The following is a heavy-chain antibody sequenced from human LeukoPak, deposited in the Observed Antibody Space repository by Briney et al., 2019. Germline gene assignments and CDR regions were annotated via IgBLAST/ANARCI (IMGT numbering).Heavy chain of an antibody. J-gene: IGHJ4*02. CDR3: ASSSMRARGYHFDY. CDR2: IRYDGSNK. CDR1: GFTFSSYG. V-gene: IGHV3-30*02. Sequence: GGSLRLSCAASGFTFSSYGMHWVRQAPGKGLEWVAFIRYDGSNKYYADSVKGRFTISRDNAKNSLYLQMNSLRAEDTAVYYCASSSMRARGYHFDYWGQGTLVTVSS. D-gene: IGHD6-6*01.